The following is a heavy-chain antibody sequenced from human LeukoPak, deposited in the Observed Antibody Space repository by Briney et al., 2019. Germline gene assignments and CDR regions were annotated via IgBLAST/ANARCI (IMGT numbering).Heavy chain of an antibody. V-gene: IGHV5-51*01. D-gene: IGHD3-9*01. CDR3: ARRNYDILTGYYNDYFDY. Sequence: WESLKTHFKASGYRFTSYRIGWVRQMPGKGLEWVGIIYPSDSDARYSPSFQGQVTISADKSINTAYLQWSSLKASDTAMYYCARRNYDILTGYYNDYFDYCGQARLVTVSS. CDR1: GYRFTSYR. J-gene: IGHJ4*02. CDR2: IYPSDSDA.